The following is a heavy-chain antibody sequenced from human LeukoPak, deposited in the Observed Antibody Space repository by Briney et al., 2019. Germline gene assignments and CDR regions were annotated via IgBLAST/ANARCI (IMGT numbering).Heavy chain of an antibody. J-gene: IGHJ5*02. CDR1: GYTFTGYY. D-gene: IGHD6-6*01. CDR3: ARDGDHSSSSLSWFDP. V-gene: IGHV1-2*02. CDR2: INPNSGGT. Sequence: ASVKVSCKASGYTFTGYYMHWVRQAPGQGLEWMGWINPNSGGTNYAQKFQGRVTMTRDTSISTAYMELSRLRSDDTAVYYCARDGDHSSSSLSWFDPWGQGTLVTVSS.